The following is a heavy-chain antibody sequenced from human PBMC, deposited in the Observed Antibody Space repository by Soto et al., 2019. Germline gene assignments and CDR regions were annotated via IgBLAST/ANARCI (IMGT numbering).Heavy chain of an antibody. Sequence: GGSLRLSCAASGFSVRSNYMSWVRQAPGKGLEWVSVIYPGGSTYYADSVKGRFTISRDNSKNTLYLQMNSLRAEDTAVYYCAKDLGYDFWSGYSVSADYWGQGTLVTVSS. D-gene: IGHD3-3*01. CDR3: AKDLGYDFWSGYSVSADY. J-gene: IGHJ4*02. CDR2: IYPGGST. V-gene: IGHV3-66*01. CDR1: GFSVRSNY.